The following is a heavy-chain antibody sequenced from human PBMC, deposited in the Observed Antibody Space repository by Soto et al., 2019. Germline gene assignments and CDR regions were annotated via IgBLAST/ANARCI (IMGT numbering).Heavy chain of an antibody. CDR2: IYSGGST. CDR3: ASVAGYNQKRNYYFDY. D-gene: IGHD6-19*01. J-gene: IGHJ4*02. Sequence: GGSLRLSCAASGFTVSSNYMSWVRQAPGKGLEWVSVIYSGGSTYYADSVKGRFTISRHNSKNTLYLQMNSLRAEDTAVYYCASVAGYNQKRNYYFDYWGQGTLVTVSS. CDR1: GFTVSSNY. V-gene: IGHV3-53*04.